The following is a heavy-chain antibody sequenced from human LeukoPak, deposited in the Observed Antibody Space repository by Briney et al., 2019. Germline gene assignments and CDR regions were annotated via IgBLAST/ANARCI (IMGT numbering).Heavy chain of an antibody. CDR3: ARRAYYCTNGVCHRRYYYYMDV. V-gene: IGHV1-8*03. Sequence: ASVKVSCKASVYTFTSYDINWVRQATGQGLEWMGWMNPNSGNTGYAQKFQGRVTITRNTSISTAYMELSSLRSEDTAVYYCARRAYYCTNGVCHRRYYYYMDVWGKGTTVTVSS. D-gene: IGHD2-8*01. CDR1: VYTFTSYD. J-gene: IGHJ6*03. CDR2: MNPNSGNT.